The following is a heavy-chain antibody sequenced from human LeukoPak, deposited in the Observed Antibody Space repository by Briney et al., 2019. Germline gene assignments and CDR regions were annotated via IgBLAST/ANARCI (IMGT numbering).Heavy chain of an antibody. Sequence: GASVKVSCKVSGYTLTELSMHWVRQAPGQGLEWMGWINPNSGGTNYAQKFQGRVTMTRDTSISTAYMELSRLRSDDTAVYYCARVGAWGYYYYYMDVWGKGTTVTVSS. D-gene: IGHD3-16*01. CDR2: INPNSGGT. V-gene: IGHV1-2*02. CDR3: ARVGAWGYYYYYMDV. J-gene: IGHJ6*03. CDR1: GYTLTELS.